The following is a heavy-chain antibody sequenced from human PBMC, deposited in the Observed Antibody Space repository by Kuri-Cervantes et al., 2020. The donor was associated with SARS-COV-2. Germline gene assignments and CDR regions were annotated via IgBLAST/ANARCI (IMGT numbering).Heavy chain of an antibody. CDR3: ARDQDSDSTMDV. Sequence: GESLKISCAASGFTFSDYEMNWVRQAPGKGLEWVAIISYDGRDKYYADSVKGRFTISRDNSKNTLYLQMNSLRAEDTAVYYCARDQDSDSTMDVWGQGTTVTVSS. V-gene: IGHV3-30*04. J-gene: IGHJ6*02. CDR2: ISYDGRDK. CDR1: GFTFSDYE. D-gene: IGHD6-13*01.